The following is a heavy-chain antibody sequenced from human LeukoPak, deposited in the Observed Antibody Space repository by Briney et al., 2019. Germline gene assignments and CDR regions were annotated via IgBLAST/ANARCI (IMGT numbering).Heavy chain of an antibody. Sequence: SGGPLRLSCAVSGFPVSSNHMGWVRQAPGKALEGVSVIFGGGKTSYAGSVQGRVTLSRDNSKNTLYLQMTRLRVEDTAVYSCAAWRGSSWFDYWGQGTLVTVSS. V-gene: IGHV3-53*01. J-gene: IGHJ4*02. CDR2: IFGGGKT. CDR3: AAWRGSSWFDY. D-gene: IGHD6-13*01. CDR1: GFPVSSNH.